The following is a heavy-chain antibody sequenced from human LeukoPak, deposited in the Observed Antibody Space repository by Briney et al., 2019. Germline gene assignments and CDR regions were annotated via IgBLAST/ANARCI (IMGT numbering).Heavy chain of an antibody. J-gene: IGHJ4*02. D-gene: IGHD2-15*01. Sequence: GSLRLSCSASGFTFGDYAMSWVRQAPGKGLEWIGYMYYSGSTNYNPSLKSRVTISVDTSKNQFSLILSSVTAADTAVYFCARSVAALYYFDSWGQGTLVTVSS. V-gene: IGHV4-59*01. CDR2: MYYSGST. CDR3: ARSVAALYYFDS. CDR1: GFTFGDYA.